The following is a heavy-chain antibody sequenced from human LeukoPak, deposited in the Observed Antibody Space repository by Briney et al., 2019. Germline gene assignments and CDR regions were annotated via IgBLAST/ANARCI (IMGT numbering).Heavy chain of an antibody. V-gene: IGHV3-30*02. CDR3: AKAAYSSSWYVPTHYYYGMDV. D-gene: IGHD6-13*01. J-gene: IGHJ6*02. CDR1: GFSFSLYG. Sequence: GGSLRLSCGASGFSFSLYGMHWVRQAPGKGLEWVAFIWAAGNDDFYADSVKGRFTISRDNSKNMVYLQMNSLRAEDTAVYYCAKAAYSSSWYVPTHYYYGMDVWGQGTTVTVSS. CDR2: IWAAGNDD.